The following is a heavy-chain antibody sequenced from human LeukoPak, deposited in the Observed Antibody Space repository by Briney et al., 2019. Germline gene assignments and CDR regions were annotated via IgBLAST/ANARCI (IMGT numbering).Heavy chain of an antibody. V-gene: IGHV3-48*01. CDR1: GFAFSSYS. J-gene: IGHJ4*02. CDR3: AKLDYGDYVLGY. CDR2: ISSSSSTI. Sequence: GGSLRLSCAASGFAFSSYSMNWVRQAPGKGLEWVSYISSSSSTIYYADSVKGRFTISRDNSKNTLYLQMNSLRAEDTAVYYCAKLDYGDYVLGYWGQGTLVTVSS. D-gene: IGHD4-17*01.